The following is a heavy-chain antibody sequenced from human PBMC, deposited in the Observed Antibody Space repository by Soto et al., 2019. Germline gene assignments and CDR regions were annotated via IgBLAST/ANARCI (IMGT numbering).Heavy chain of an antibody. J-gene: IGHJ3*02. CDR1: GGTFSSYA. V-gene: IGHV1-69*01. Sequence: QVQLVQSGAEVKKPGSSVKVSCRASGGTFSSYAISWVRQAPGQGLEWMGGNIPIFGTANYAQKFQGRVRITADESRSTAYVELSSLRSEDTAVYYCARGIVVVPAPYSGAFDIWGQGTIVTVSS. D-gene: IGHD2-21*01. CDR3: ARGIVVVPAPYSGAFDI. CDR2: NIPIFGTA.